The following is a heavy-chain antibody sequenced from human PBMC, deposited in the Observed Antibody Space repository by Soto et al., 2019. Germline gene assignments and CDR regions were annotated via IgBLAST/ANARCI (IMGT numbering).Heavy chain of an antibody. CDR1: GYTFTSYG. V-gene: IGHV1-18*04. J-gene: IGHJ6*02. CDR2: ISAYNGNT. D-gene: IGHD3-3*01. CDR3: ARDPGLYDFWSGYPHNFGMDV. Sequence: ASVKVSCKASGYTFTSYGISWVRQAPGQGLEWMGWISAYNGNTNYAQKLQGRVTMTTDTSTSTAYMELRSLRSDDTAVYYCARDPGLYDFWSGYPHNFGMDVWGQGTTVTVSS.